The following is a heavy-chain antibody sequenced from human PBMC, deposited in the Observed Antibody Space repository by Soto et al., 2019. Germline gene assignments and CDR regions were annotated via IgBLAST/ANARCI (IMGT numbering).Heavy chain of an antibody. CDR3: ARDPPDFNSGFDS. V-gene: IGHV6-1*01. J-gene: IGHJ4*02. CDR1: GDSVSNNGAT. D-gene: IGHD1-26*01. CDR2: AYYRSRWQY. Sequence: SQTLSLTCAICGDSVSNNGATWNWIRQSPSRGLEWLGRAYYRSRWQYDYATSVRSRITINPDTSKNQFSLQLSSVTPEDTAVYYCARDPPDFNSGFDSWGQGSLVTVLL.